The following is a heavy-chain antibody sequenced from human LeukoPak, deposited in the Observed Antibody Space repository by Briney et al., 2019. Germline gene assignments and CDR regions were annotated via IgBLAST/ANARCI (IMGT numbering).Heavy chain of an antibody. J-gene: IGHJ3*02. CDR2: IYYSGST. Sequence: SETLSLTCTVSGGSISSYYWSWIRQPPGKGLEWIGYIYYSGSTNYNPSLKSRITISVDTSKTQFSLKLSSVTAADTAVYYCARDNLPAGINDAFDIWGQGTRVTVSS. CDR1: GGSISSYY. D-gene: IGHD6-13*01. CDR3: ARDNLPAGINDAFDI. V-gene: IGHV4-59*01.